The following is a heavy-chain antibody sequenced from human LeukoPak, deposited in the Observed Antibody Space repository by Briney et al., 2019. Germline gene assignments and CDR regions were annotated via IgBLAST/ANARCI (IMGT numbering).Heavy chain of an antibody. J-gene: IGHJ5*02. D-gene: IGHD6-13*01. V-gene: IGHV6-1*01. CDR2: AYYRSKWYN. Sequence: SQTLSLTCAISGDSVSSNSAAWNWIRQSPSRGLEWLGRAYYRSKWYNDYAISVKSRITINPDTSKNQFSLQLDSVTPEDTAMYXCARGSAGNGWFDPWGQGALVTVSS. CDR3: ARGSAGNGWFDP. CDR1: GDSVSSNSAA.